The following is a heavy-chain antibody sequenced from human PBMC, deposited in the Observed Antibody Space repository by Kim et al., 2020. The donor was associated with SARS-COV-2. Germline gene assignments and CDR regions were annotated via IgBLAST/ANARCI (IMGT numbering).Heavy chain of an antibody. D-gene: IGHD2-2*01. V-gene: IGHV4-59*01. J-gene: IGHJ6*03. CDR2: IYYSGST. Sequence: SETLSLTCTVSGGSISSYYWSWIRQPPGKGLEWIGYIYYSGSTNYNLSLKSRVTISVDTSKNQFSLKLSSVTAADTAVYYCARDRRISYCTGTSCYGYYYMDVWGKGTTVTVSS. CDR1: GGSISSYY. CDR3: ARDRRISYCTGTSCYGYYYMDV.